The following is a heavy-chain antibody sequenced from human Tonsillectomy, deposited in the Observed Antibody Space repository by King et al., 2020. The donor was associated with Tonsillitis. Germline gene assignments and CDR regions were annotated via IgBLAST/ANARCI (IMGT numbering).Heavy chain of an antibody. CDR2: IGTAGDT. CDR1: GFTFSSYD. J-gene: IGHJ6*03. Sequence: VQLVESGGGLVQPGGSLRLSCAASGFTFSSYDMHWVRHATGKGLEWVSAIGTAGDTYYPGSVKGRFTISRENAKNSLYLQMNSLRAGDTAVYYCARAIFGVVNNYYYMDVWGKGTTVTVSS. V-gene: IGHV3-13*04. CDR3: ARAIFGVVNNYYYMDV. D-gene: IGHD3-3*01.